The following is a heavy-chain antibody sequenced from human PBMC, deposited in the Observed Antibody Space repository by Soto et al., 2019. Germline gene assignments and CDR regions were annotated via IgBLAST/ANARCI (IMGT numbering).Heavy chain of an antibody. D-gene: IGHD6-13*01. CDR2: ISGSGGST. V-gene: IGHV3-23*01. Sequence: EVQLLESGGGLVQPGGSLRLSCAASGFTFSSYAMSWVRQAPGKGLEWVSAISGSGGSTYYADSVKGRFTISRDNSKNTLYLQMNSLRAEDTAVYYCAKDPYSSSGGGGLFDPWGQGTLVTVSS. CDR3: AKDPYSSSGGGGLFDP. J-gene: IGHJ5*02. CDR1: GFTFSSYA.